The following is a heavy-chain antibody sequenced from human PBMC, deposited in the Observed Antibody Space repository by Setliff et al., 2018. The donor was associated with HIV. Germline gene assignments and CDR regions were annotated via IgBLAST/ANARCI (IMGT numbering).Heavy chain of an antibody. CDR3: ARDNPHFGVASSYYYGMDV. CDR1: GEFVSSGGNY. Sequence: PSETLSLTCTVFGEFVSSGGNYWGWVRQLPGKALEWIGYIYYSGETYYSPSLKSRVTISLDTSQSQFSLSLTSVTAADTAVYYCARDNPHFGVASSYYYGMDVWGQGTTVTVSS. J-gene: IGHJ6*02. CDR2: IYYSGET. D-gene: IGHD3-3*01. V-gene: IGHV4-31*03.